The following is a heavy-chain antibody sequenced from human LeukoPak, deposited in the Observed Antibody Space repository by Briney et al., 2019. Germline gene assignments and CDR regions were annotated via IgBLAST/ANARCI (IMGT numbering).Heavy chain of an antibody. CDR2: IKQDGSEK. V-gene: IGHV3-7*03. CDR3: AREDTENSRYIDY. J-gene: IGHJ4*02. CDR1: GFTFSSYW. D-gene: IGHD3-16*02. Sequence: PGGSLRLSCAASGFTFSSYWMSWVRQAPGKGLEWVANIKQDGSEKYYVDSVKGRFTISRDNAENSLYLQMNSLRAEDTAVYYCAREDTENSRYIDYWGQGTLVTVSS.